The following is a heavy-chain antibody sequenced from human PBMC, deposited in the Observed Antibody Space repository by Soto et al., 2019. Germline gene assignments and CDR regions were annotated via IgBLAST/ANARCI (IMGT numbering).Heavy chain of an antibody. CDR2: ISSSSSYI. CDR3: ASFETAMTEYYFDY. CDR1: GFTFSSYS. V-gene: IGHV3-21*01. Sequence: EVQLVESGGGLVKPGGSLRLSCAASGFTFSSYSMNWVRQAPGKGLEWVSSISSSSSYIYYADSVKGRFTISRDNAKNSLYLQMNSLRAEDTAVYYCASFETAMTEYYFDYWGQGTLVTVSS. J-gene: IGHJ4*02. D-gene: IGHD5-18*01.